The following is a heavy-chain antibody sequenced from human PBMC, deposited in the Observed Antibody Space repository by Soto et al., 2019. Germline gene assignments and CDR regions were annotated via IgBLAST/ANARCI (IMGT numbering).Heavy chain of an antibody. D-gene: IGHD6-19*01. CDR1: GESSRSLY. J-gene: IGHJ4*02. V-gene: IGHV4-59*01. Sequence: QVQLQESGPGLVKPSETLSLTCTVSGESSRSLYWCWIRQPPGKRLERNGYTYYSGSINYNPSLKSRVTISVDPSKIQFSLRLSSVTAADTGVYYCAKSLWDTSGWKTDYWGQGTLVTVSS. CDR2: TYYSGSI. CDR3: AKSLWDTSGWKTDY.